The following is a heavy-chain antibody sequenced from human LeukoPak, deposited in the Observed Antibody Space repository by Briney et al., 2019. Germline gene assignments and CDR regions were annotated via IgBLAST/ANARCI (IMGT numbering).Heavy chain of an antibody. CDR2: INPSGGST. J-gene: IGHJ4*02. D-gene: IGHD1/OR15-1a*01. CDR1: GYTFTSYY. Sequence: ASVKVSCKASGYTFTSYYTHWVRQAPGQGLEWMGIINPSGGSTSYAQKFQGRVTMTRDTSTSTVYMELSSLRSEDTAVYYCARDSIRNNALDYWGQGTLVTVSS. CDR3: ARDSIRNNALDY. V-gene: IGHV1-46*01.